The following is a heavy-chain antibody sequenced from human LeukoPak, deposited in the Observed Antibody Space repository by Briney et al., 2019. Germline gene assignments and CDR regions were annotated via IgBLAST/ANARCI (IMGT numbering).Heavy chain of an antibody. CDR2: IYYSGSP. J-gene: IGHJ4*02. Sequence: SETLSLTCTVSGGSISSTSYYWGWIRQPPGKGLGWIGGIYYSGSPYYNPSLKSGVTIYVDTSGNQFSLKLSSVTAADTAVYYCARGLLTVYPFPYFDYWGQGTLVTVSS. CDR3: ARGLLTVYPFPYFDY. V-gene: IGHV4-39*01. D-gene: IGHD2-8*01. CDR1: GGSISSTSYY.